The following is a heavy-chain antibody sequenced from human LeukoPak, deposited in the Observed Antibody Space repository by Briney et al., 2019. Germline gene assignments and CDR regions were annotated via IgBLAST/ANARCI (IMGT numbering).Heavy chain of an antibody. CDR3: ARSFPGYYDSSGDNHFDY. CDR1: GYTFTCYY. D-gene: IGHD3-22*01. Sequence: ASVKVSCKASGYTFTCYYMHWVRQATGQGLEWMGWMNPNSGNTGYAQKFQGRVTMTRNTSISTAYMELSSLRSEDTAVYYCARSFPGYYDSSGDNHFDYWGQGTLVTVSS. J-gene: IGHJ4*02. V-gene: IGHV1-8*02. CDR2: MNPNSGNT.